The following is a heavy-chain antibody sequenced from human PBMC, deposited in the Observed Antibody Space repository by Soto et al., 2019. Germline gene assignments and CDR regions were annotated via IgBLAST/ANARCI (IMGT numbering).Heavy chain of an antibody. CDR2: INPNSGGT. J-gene: IGHJ4*01. CDR1: GYTFTGYY. Sequence: ASVKVSCKASGYTFTGYYMHWVRQAPGQGLEWMGWINPNSGGTNYAQNFQGWVTMTRDTSISTAYMELSRLRSDDTAVYYCARSVLGIVGATGPVGLSTGYYFYYWGQGTQLTVSA. CDR3: ARSVLGIVGATGPVGLSTGYYFYY. D-gene: IGHD1-26*01. V-gene: IGHV1-2*04.